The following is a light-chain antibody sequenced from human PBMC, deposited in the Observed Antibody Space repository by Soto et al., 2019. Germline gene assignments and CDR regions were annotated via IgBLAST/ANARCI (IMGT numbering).Light chain of an antibody. V-gene: IGLV3-1*01. CDR3: QAWDSTTTWV. CDR2: QDN. CDR1: KLGDKY. Sequence: SYELTQPPSVSVSPGQTASITCSGDKLGDKYASWYQQKPGQSPVLVIYQDNKPPSGIPERFSGSNSGNTATLTISGTQAMDEADYYCQAWDSTTTWVFGTGTKVTVL. J-gene: IGLJ1*01.